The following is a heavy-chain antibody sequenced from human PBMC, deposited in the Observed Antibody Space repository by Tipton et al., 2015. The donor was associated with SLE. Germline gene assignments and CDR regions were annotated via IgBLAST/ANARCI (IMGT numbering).Heavy chain of an antibody. Sequence: TLSLTCTVSGGSISSHYWSWIRQPAGKGLEWIGYIYTSGSTNYNPSLKSRVTISVDTSKNQFSLKLSSVTAADTAVYYCASGGSSGFYYYYYMDVWGKGTTVTVSS. CDR3: ASGGSSGFYYYYYMDV. CDR1: GGSISSHY. CDR2: IYTSGST. J-gene: IGHJ6*03. D-gene: IGHD6-19*01. V-gene: IGHV4-4*09.